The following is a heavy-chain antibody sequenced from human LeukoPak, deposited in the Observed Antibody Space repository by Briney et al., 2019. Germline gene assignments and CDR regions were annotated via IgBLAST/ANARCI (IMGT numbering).Heavy chain of an antibody. CDR1: GGSFSGYY. Sequence: SETLSLTCAVYGGSFSGYYWSWIRQPPGKGLEWNGEINHSGSTNYNPSLKSRVTISVDTSKNQFSLKLSSVTAADTAVYHCARGYVLLWFGGVTTWGHGTLVTVSS. V-gene: IGHV4-34*01. CDR2: INHSGST. D-gene: IGHD3-10*01. J-gene: IGHJ4*01. CDR3: ARGYVLLWFGGVTT.